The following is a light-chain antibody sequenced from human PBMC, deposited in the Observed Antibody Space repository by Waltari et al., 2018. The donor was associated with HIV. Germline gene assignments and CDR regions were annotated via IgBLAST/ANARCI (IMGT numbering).Light chain of an antibody. V-gene: IGLV1-44*01. J-gene: IGLJ2*01. CDR2: SNN. CDR1: SSNIGSNT. CDR3: AAWDDSLNGPGVV. Sequence: SVLTQPPSASGTPGQRVTISCSCISSNIGSNTVNWYEQRPGTAPKLLIYSNNQRPSGVPDRFSGSKSGTSASLAISGLQSEDEADYYCAAWDDSLNGPGVVFGGGTKLTVL.